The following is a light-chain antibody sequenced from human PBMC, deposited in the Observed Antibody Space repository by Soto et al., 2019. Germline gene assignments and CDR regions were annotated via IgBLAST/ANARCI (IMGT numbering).Light chain of an antibody. V-gene: IGLV2-8*01. Sequence: QSVQAQPLSASGSPGQSVTISCTGTSSDVGGYDYVSWYQQHPGKAPKLMIYEVTIRPSGVSDRFSGSKSGNTASLTVSGLQAEDEPDYYCSSYTGGNPYYVFGTGTKVTVL. J-gene: IGLJ1*01. CDR2: EVT. CDR3: SSYTGGNPYYV. CDR1: SSDVGGYDY.